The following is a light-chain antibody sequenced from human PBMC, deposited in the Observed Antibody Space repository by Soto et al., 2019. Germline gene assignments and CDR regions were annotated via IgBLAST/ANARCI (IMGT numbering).Light chain of an antibody. V-gene: IGKV3-15*01. Sequence: EIVMTQSPATLSVSPGERATLSCRASQSVSSNLAWYQQKPGQAPRLLIYGASTRATGVPARFSGTGSGTEFTLTNSSLQYEDFAVYYCHQYNNWHTFGQGTKLEIK. CDR1: QSVSSN. CDR2: GAS. CDR3: HQYNNWHT. J-gene: IGKJ2*01.